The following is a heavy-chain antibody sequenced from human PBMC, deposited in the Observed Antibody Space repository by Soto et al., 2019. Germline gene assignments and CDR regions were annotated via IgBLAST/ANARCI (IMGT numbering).Heavy chain of an antibody. J-gene: IGHJ5*02. D-gene: IGHD2-2*01. Sequence: PGESLKISCKDSGYTFTKYWIAWVRQMPGKGLAWMGIIYPGDSDTRYSPSFQGQVTISAEKSISNAYLQWDSLKASDTAMYYCARRRCGSTGCQNWFDPWGEGTLVNVSS. CDR3: ARRRCGSTGCQNWFDP. CDR2: IYPGDSDT. CDR1: GYTFTKYW. V-gene: IGHV5-51*03.